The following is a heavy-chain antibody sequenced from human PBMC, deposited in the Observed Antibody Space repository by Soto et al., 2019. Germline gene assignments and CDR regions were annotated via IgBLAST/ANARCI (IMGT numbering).Heavy chain of an antibody. CDR1: GVPFGDYA. CDR3: AKGRTYFDF. CDR2: ISDGDGAT. J-gene: IGHJ4*02. Sequence: AGSVRLSCAASGVPFGDYAMTWVRQAPGKGLEWVSDISDGDGATHYADSVKGRFTISRDNSKNTLFLQMNSLRPEDAAVYFCAKGRTYFDFWGRGTLVTVPS. V-gene: IGHV3-23*01. D-gene: IGHD2-21*01.